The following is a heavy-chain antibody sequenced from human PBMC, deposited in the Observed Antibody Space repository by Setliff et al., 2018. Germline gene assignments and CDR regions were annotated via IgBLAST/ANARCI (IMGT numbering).Heavy chain of an antibody. CDR2: MYGNS. Sequence: PSETLSLTCTVSGGSISGYYWTWIRQPAGKGLEWIGRMYGNSNYNPSLNSRVTMSIDTSKNQFSLMVTSVTAADTAVYYCVGGVVVIAFPGHWGQETLVTVSS. CDR3: VGGVVVIAFPGH. D-gene: IGHD2-21*01. CDR1: GGSISGYY. V-gene: IGHV4-4*07. J-gene: IGHJ4*02.